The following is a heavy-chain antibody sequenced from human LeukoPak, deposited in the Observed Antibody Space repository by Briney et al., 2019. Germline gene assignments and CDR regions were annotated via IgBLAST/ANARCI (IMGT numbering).Heavy chain of an antibody. J-gene: IGHJ5*02. D-gene: IGHD6-13*01. CDR2: INHSGST. CDR3: ARGRLFRSIAAAGTLPRGGFDP. V-gene: IGHV4-34*01. Sequence: SETLSLTCAVYGGSFSGYYWSWIRQPPGKGLEWIGEINHSGSTNYNPPLKSRVTISVDTSKNQFSLKLSSVTAADTAVYYCARGRLFRSIAAAGTLPRGGFDPWGQGTLVTVSS. CDR1: GGSFSGYY.